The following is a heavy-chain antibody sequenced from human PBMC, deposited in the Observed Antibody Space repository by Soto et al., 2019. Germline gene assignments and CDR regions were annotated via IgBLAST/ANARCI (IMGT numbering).Heavy chain of an antibody. CDR1: GFTFDDYA. CDR2: ISWNSGSI. J-gene: IGHJ4*02. V-gene: IGHV3-9*01. CDR3: GTPSS. Sequence: EVQLVESGGGLVQPGRSLRLSCAASGFTFDDYAMHWVRQAPGKGLEWVSGISWNSGSIGYADSVKGRFTISRDNAKNSLYLQMNSLRAEDTALYYCGTPSSWGQGTLVTVSS. D-gene: IGHD2-2*01.